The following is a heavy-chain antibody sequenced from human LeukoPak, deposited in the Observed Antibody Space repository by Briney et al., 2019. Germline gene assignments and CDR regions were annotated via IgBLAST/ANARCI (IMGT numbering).Heavy chain of an antibody. V-gene: IGHV4-38-2*01. Sequence: SETLSLTCALSGYSISSGYYWGWIRQPPGKGLEWIGSIYHSGSTYYNPSLKSRVTISVDTSKNQFSLKLSSVTAADTAVYYCARQVDVWGKGTTVTVSS. CDR3: ARQVDV. CDR2: IYHSGST. J-gene: IGHJ6*04. CDR1: GYSISSGYY.